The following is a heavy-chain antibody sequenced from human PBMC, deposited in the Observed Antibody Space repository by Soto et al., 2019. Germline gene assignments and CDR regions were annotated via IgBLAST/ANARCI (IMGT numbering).Heavy chain of an antibody. Sequence: GGSLRLSCAASGFTFSSYWMHWVRQAPGKGLVWVSRINSNGGSTSYADSVKGRFTISRNISKNPLYLKLNTLRAEDTAVYYCAKSGSKGYYYYMDVWGKGTTVTVSS. CDR1: GFTFSSYW. CDR3: AKSGSKGYYYYMDV. J-gene: IGHJ6*03. V-gene: IGHV3-74*03. CDR2: INSNGGST. D-gene: IGHD2-15*01.